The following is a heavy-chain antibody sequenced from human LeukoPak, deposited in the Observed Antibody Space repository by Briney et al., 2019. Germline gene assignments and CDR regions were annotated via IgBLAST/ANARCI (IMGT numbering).Heavy chain of an antibody. CDR2: VSGSGGST. CDR3: AKDSLVATSPFDY. J-gene: IGHJ4*02. D-gene: IGHD5-12*01. CDR1: GFTFSTYA. V-gene: IGHV3-23*01. Sequence: GGSLRLSCAASGFTFSTYATSWVRQAPGKGLEWVSTVSGSGGSTYYADSVKGRFTISRDNSKNTLYLQMDSLRAEDTAVYYCAKDSLVATSPFDYWGQGTLVTVSS.